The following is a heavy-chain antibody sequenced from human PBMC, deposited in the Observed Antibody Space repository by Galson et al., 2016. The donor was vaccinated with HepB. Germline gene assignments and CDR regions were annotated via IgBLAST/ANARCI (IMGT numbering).Heavy chain of an antibody. CDR1: GGTFRSYE. Sequence: SVKVSCKASGGTFRSYEIIWVRQAPGQGLEWMGGIFPIFGTVNYAQKFQGRVMITADESTKTAYMELSSLRSEDTAVYYCAREVESSDDYYDHWGQGTVVTVSS. CDR2: IFPIFGTV. CDR3: AREVESSDDYYDH. J-gene: IGHJ4*02. D-gene: IGHD3-22*01. V-gene: IGHV1-69*13.